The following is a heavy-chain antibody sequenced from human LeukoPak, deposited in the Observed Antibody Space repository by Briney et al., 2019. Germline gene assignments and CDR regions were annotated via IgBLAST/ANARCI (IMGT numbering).Heavy chain of an antibody. D-gene: IGHD3-3*01. CDR2: IIPNSGAT. J-gene: IGHJ4*02. Sequence: GSSVKVSCKASGFTFIGYYVHWVRQAPGQGPQWMGWIIPNSGATNYAQKFQGRVTMTRDTSISTAYMELTSLTSDDTAVYYCASERRSGTHADYWGQGTLVTVSS. CDR1: GFTFIGYY. CDR3: ASERRSGTHADY. V-gene: IGHV1-2*02.